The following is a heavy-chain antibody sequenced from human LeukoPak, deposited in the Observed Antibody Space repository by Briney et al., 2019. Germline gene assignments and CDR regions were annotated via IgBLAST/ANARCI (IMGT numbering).Heavy chain of an antibody. V-gene: IGHV3-7*01. Sequence: PGGSLRLSCPDSQFTFNGSWMNWARQAPGKGLEWVANMDPTGSQKRYVGSVRGRFTISKDNPGASLYLDMHSLRAEDTSIYYCAIWTSGNYWGQGTLVTVSS. CDR2: MDPTGSQK. D-gene: IGHD1-1*01. CDR1: QFTFNGSW. J-gene: IGHJ4*02. CDR3: AIWTSGNY.